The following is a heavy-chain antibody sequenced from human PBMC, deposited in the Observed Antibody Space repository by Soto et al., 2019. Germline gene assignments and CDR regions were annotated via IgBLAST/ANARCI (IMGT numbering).Heavy chain of an antibody. CDR2: IYYSGTS. V-gene: IGHV4-59*01. CDR1: GGSISSYY. CDR3: ARNVYRDYYIDY. D-gene: IGHD4-17*01. Sequence: QVQLQESGPGLVKPSETLSLTCTVSGGSISSYYWSWIRRPPGKGLEWIGYIYYSGTSNYNPSLKSRVTISVDASKNQFSLKLNLVTAADTAVYYCARNVYRDYYIDYWGQGTLVTVSS. J-gene: IGHJ4*02.